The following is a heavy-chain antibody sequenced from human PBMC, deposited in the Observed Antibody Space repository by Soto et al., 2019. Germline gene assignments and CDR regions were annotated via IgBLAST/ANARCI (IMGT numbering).Heavy chain of an antibody. Sequence: EVQLVESGGGLVQPGRSLGLSCTASGFTFGDYAMTWFRQAPGKGREWVGFISSKRYGGTAEYATSVKGRFTISRDDSKSIAYLQMNSLKTEDTAVYFCSRLPPSKYRDSPFDPWGQGTLVIVSS. D-gene: IGHD5-12*01. CDR1: GFTFGDYA. J-gene: IGHJ5*02. V-gene: IGHV3-49*03. CDR3: SRLPPSKYRDSPFDP. CDR2: ISSKRYGGTA.